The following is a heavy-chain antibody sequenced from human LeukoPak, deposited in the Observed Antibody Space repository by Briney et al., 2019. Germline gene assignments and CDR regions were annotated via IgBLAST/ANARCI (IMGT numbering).Heavy chain of an antibody. V-gene: IGHV4-34*01. CDR1: GGSFSGYY. D-gene: IGHD2-15*01. J-gene: IGHJ4*02. Sequence: PSETLSLTCAVHGGSFSGYYWSWIRQPPGKGLEWIGEINHSGSTNYNPSLKSRVTISVDTSKNQFSLKLSSVTAADTAVYYCARVFCSGGSCWQYWGQGTLVTVSS. CDR2: INHSGST. CDR3: ARVFCSGGSCWQY.